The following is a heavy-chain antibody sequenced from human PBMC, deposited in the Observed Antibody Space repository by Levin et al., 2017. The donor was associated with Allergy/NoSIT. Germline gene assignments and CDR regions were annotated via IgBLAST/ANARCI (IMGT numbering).Heavy chain of an antibody. J-gene: IGHJ5*02. CDR2: IYYSGST. CDR3: ASAHSSSWYSSPNNWFDP. D-gene: IGHD6-13*01. V-gene: IGHV4-39*01. Sequence: SETLSLTCTVSGGSISSSSYYWGWIRQPPGTGLEWIGSIYYSGSTYYNPSLKSRVTISVDTSKNQFSLKLSSVTAADTAVYYCASAHSSSWYSSPNNWFDPWGQGTLVTVSS. CDR1: GGSISSSSYY.